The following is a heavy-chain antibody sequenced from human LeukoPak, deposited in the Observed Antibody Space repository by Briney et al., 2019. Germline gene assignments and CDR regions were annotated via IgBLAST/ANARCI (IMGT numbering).Heavy chain of an antibody. V-gene: IGHV3-21*01. CDR2: ISSSSSYI. D-gene: IGHD5-24*01. J-gene: IGHJ5*02. Sequence: PGGSLRLSCAASGFTFSSYSMNWVRQAPGKGLEWVSSISSSSSYIYYADSVKGRFTISRDNAKNSLYLQMNSLRAEDTAVYYCARRHNRDGRWLQSVDPWGQGTLVTVSS. CDR3: ARRHNRDGRWLQSVDP. CDR1: GFTFSSYS.